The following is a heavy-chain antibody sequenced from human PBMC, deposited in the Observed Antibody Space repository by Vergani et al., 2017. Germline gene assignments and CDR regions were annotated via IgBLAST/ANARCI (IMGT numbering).Heavy chain of an antibody. J-gene: IGHJ4*02. CDR2: ISYDGSNK. Sequence: QVQLVESGGGVVQPGRSLRLSCAASGFTFSSYAMHWVRQAPGKGLEWVAVISYDGSNKYYADSVKGRFTISRDNSKNTLYLQMNSLRAEDTAVYYCAREIVNTAMVNYFDYWGQGTLVTVSS. D-gene: IGHD5-18*01. V-gene: IGHV3-30-3*01. CDR1: GFTFSSYA. CDR3: AREIVNTAMVNYFDY.